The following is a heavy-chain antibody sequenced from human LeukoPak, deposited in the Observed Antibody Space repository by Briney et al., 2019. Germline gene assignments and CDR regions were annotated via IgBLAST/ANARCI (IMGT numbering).Heavy chain of an antibody. CDR2: INGDGSAT. J-gene: IGHJ4*02. V-gene: IGHV3-74*01. CDR1: GFTFSGHW. CDR3: ARDLNWGQVDY. Sequence: PGGSLRLSCAASGFTFSGHWMYWLRQAPGKGLAWVSRINGDGSATNYAGSMKGRFTISRDNARNIVYLQMNSPREDDTAVYYCARDLNWGQVDYWGQGTLVTVSS. D-gene: IGHD7-27*01.